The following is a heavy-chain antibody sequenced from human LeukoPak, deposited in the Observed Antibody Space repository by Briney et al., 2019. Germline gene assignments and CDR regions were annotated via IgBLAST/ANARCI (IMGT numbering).Heavy chain of an antibody. V-gene: IGHV3-23*01. CDR1: GFTFSSYA. D-gene: IGHD3-22*01. J-gene: IGHJ4*02. CDR2: ISGSGGST. Sequence: GGSLRLSCAASGFTFSSYAMSWVRQAPGKGLEWVSAISGSGGSTYYADSVKGRFTISRDNSKNTLYLQMNSLRAEDTAVYYCAKHQYSDSSGYLDYWGQGTLVTVSS. CDR3: AKHQYSDSSGYLDY.